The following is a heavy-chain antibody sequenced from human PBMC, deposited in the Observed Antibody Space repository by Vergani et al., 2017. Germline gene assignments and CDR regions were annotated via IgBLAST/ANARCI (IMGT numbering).Heavy chain of an antibody. CDR3: ARFLTIPLSTFDY. CDR1: GGSISSSSYY. CDR2: IYYSGST. J-gene: IGHJ4*02. Sequence: QLQLQESGPGLVKPSETLSLTCTVSGGSISSSSYYWGWIRQPPGKGLEWIGSIYYSGSTYYNPSFKSRVTISIDTSKNQFSLKLSSVTAADTAVYYCARFLTIPLSTFDYWGQGTLVTVSS. D-gene: IGHD3-3*01. V-gene: IGHV4-39*01.